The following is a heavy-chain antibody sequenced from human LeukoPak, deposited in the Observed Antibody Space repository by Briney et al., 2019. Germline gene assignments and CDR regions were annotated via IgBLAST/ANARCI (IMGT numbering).Heavy chain of an antibody. CDR3: GRGGSIFGVVIMRGGGYYLDY. CDR1: GGSISSYY. Sequence: SETLSLTCTVSGGSISSYYWSWIRQPAGKGLEWIGRIYTSGSTNYNPSLKSRVTMSVDTSKNQFSLKLSSVTAADTAVYYCGRGGSIFGVVIMRGGGYYLDYWGQGTLVTVSS. D-gene: IGHD3-3*01. V-gene: IGHV4-4*07. J-gene: IGHJ4*02. CDR2: IYTSGST.